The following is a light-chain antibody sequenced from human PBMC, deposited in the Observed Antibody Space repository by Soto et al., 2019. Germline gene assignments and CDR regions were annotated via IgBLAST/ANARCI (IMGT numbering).Light chain of an antibody. CDR3: SSYTSSSTVVV. V-gene: IGLV2-14*01. CDR1: SSDVGDYNY. Sequence: QSVLTQPASVSGSPGQSITISCTGTSSDVGDYNYVSWYQQDPGKAPKLMIYDVSNRPSGVSNRVSGSKSGNTASLTISGLQAEDEADYYCSSYTSSSTVVVVGGGTKLTVL. J-gene: IGLJ2*01. CDR2: DVS.